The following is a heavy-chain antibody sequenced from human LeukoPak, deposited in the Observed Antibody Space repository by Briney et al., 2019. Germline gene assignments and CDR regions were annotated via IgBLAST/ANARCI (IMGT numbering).Heavy chain of an antibody. D-gene: IGHD3-22*01. CDR3: ARDLYGYDSSGYYYVY. CDR2: ISSSSSTI. Sequence: GGSLRLSCAASGFTFSSYSMNWVRHAPGKGLEWVSYISSSSSTIYYADSVKGRFTISRDNAKNSLYLQMNSLRDEDTAVYYCARDLYGYDSSGYYYVYWGQGTLVTVSS. J-gene: IGHJ4*02. CDR1: GFTFSSYS. V-gene: IGHV3-48*02.